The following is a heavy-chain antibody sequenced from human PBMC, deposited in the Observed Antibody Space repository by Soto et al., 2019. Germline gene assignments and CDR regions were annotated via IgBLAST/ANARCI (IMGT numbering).Heavy chain of an antibody. Sequence: GGSLRLSCAASGFTFSSYGMHWVRQAPGKGLEWVAVISYDGSNKYYADSVKGRFTISRDNAKNTLYLQMNSLRAEDTAVYYCARDGGWIDYWGQGTLVTVSS. V-gene: IGHV3-30*03. CDR1: GFTFSSYG. CDR2: ISYDGSNK. D-gene: IGHD6-19*01. CDR3: ARDGGWIDY. J-gene: IGHJ4*02.